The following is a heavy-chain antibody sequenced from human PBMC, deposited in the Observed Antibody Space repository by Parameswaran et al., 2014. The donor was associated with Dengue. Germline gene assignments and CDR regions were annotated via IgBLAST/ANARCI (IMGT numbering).Heavy chain of an antibody. CDR2: IYSGGST. CDR3: ARARYGMDV. Sequence: VRQAPGKGLEWVSVIYSGGSTYYADSVKGRFTISRDNSKNTLYLQMNSLRAEDTAVYYCARARYGMDVWGQGTTVTVSS. V-gene: IGHV3-66*01. J-gene: IGHJ6*02.